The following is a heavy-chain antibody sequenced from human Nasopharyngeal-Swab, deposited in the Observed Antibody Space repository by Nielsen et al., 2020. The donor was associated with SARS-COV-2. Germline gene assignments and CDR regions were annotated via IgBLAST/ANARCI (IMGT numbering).Heavy chain of an antibody. D-gene: IGHD1-26*01. CDR1: GFTFSGYW. J-gene: IGHJ4*02. CDR2: IKGDGTDT. CDR3: VKDGGYSGSYYTPDY. Sequence: GESLKISCAASGFTFSGYWMHWVRQDPGKGLVWVSRIKGDGTDTGYADSVKGRFTISRDNAKNTLFLHMDSLRAEDTGVYYCVKDGGYSGSYYTPDYWGQGTLVTVSS. V-gene: IGHV3-74*01.